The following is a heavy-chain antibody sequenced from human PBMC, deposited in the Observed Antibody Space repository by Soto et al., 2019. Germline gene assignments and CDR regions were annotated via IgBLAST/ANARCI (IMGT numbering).Heavy chain of an antibody. CDR2: ISGIGGTT. J-gene: IGHJ2*01. CDR1: GFTFSSYV. CDR3: SKGSVVFYTYWYFDL. V-gene: IGHV3-23*01. Sequence: EVQLLESGGALVQPGESLRLSCAASGFTFSSYVMSWVRQAPGKGLEWVSTISGIGGTTYYADSGRGRFSMSRDNSDNTIYLQILCLGTEYTGLYYCSKGSVVFYTYWYFDLCGRGTLVTVSS. D-gene: IGHD3-10*01.